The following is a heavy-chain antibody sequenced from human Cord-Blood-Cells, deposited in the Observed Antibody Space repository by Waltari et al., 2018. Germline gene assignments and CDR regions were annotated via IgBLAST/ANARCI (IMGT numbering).Heavy chain of an antibody. D-gene: IGHD3-22*01. Sequence: QVQLVQSGAEVKKPGASVKVSCKASGYTFTGYYMHWVRQAPGQGLEWMGWINPNSGGTNYAQKFQGRVTITRDTSISTAYMELSRLRSDDTAVYYCARGTYYYDSSGYYSGYFQHWGQGTLVTVSS. J-gene: IGHJ1*01. CDR3: ARGTYYYDSSGYYSGYFQH. CDR1: GYTFTGYY. CDR2: INPNSGGT. V-gene: IGHV1-2*02.